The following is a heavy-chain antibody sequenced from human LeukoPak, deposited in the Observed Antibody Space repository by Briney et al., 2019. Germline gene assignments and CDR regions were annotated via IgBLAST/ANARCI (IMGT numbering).Heavy chain of an antibody. Sequence: ASVKVSCKASGYTFTPFGLSWVRQAPGQGLEWMGWISTYNGNTNYAHKVQGRVTMTTDTSTSTAYMGLRSLRSDDTAVYYCARGGYYYGSGPEDRWGQGTLVTVSS. V-gene: IGHV1-18*01. D-gene: IGHD3-10*01. CDR3: ARGGYYYGSGPEDR. J-gene: IGHJ5*02. CDR1: GYTFTPFG. CDR2: ISTYNGNT.